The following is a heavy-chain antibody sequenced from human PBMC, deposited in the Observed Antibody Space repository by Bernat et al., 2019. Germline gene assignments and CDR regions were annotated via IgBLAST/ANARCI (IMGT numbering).Heavy chain of an antibody. CDR2: MSYDGSTQ. CDR1: GFTFSYYG. CDR3: AKDRRIAASLDY. D-gene: IGHD6-25*01. Sequence: QVHLVESGGGVVQPGGSLRLSCVASGFTFSYYGMYWVRQAPGKGLEWVAIMSYDGSTQYYADSVKGRFTISRDNSKNTLYLQMNSLRAEDTAVYYCAKDRRIAASLDYWGQGTLVTVSS. V-gene: IGHV3-30*18. J-gene: IGHJ4*02.